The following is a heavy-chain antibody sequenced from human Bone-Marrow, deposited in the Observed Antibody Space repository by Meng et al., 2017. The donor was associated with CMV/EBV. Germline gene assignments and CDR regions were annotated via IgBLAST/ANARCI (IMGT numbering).Heavy chain of an antibody. CDR3: ATRRGNGYYVY. Sequence: QVQLQESGPGLVKPSQTLSRTCTVSGGSISSGGYYWSWIRQHPGKGLEWIGYIYYSGSTHYNPSLQSRLTISRDTSKTRFSLKLTSVTAADTAVYYCATRRGNGYYVYWGQGTLVTVSS. D-gene: IGHD3-22*01. J-gene: IGHJ4*02. CDR1: GGSISSGGYY. CDR2: IYYSGST. V-gene: IGHV4-31*03.